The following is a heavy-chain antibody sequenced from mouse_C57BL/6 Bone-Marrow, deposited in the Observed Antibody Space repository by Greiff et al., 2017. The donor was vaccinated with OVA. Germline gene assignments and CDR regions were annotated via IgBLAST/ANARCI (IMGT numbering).Heavy chain of an antibody. V-gene: IGHV5-12*01. CDR2: ISNGGGST. CDR3: ARQEWGAY. D-gene: IGHD1-3*01. CDR1: GFTFSDYY. J-gene: IGHJ3*01. Sequence: EVKVVESGGGLVQPGGSLKLSCAASGFTFSDYYMYWVRQTPEKRLEWVAYISNGGGSTYYPDTVKGRFTISRDNAKNTLYLQMSRLKSEDTAMYYCARQEWGAYWGQGTLVTVSA.